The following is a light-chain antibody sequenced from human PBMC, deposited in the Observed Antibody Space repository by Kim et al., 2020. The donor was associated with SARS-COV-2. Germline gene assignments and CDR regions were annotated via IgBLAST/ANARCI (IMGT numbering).Light chain of an antibody. Sequence: SPGERATLSCRASQSIDNYLAWYQLRPGQPPRLLIYDASNRATGIPARFSGSGSGTDFTLTISSLEPEDFAVYYCQQRTTWPPWTFGQGTKVDIK. CDR1: QSIDNY. CDR3: QQRTTWPPWT. J-gene: IGKJ1*01. CDR2: DAS. V-gene: IGKV3-11*01.